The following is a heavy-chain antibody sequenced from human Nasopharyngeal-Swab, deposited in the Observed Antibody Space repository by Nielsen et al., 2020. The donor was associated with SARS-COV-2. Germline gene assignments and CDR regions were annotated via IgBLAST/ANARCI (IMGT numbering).Heavy chain of an antibody. V-gene: IGHV4-61*03. CDR2: IYYSGST. Sequence: SQTLSLTCAVSGGSISSGGYSWSWIRQPPGKGLEWIGYIYYSGSTNYNPSLKSRVTLSFDTSKNHFSLRLSSVTAADTAVYYCARRHPSRYFDYWGQGTLVTVSS. CDR3: ARRHPSRYFDY. CDR1: GGSISSGGYS. J-gene: IGHJ4*02.